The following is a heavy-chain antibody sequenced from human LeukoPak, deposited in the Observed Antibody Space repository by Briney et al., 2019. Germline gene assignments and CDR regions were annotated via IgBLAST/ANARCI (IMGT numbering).Heavy chain of an antibody. V-gene: IGHV1-69*04. CDR1: GGTFSNYA. D-gene: IGHD3-10*01. J-gene: IGHJ4*02. Sequence: VASVKVSCTTSGGTFSNYAVTWVRQAPGQGLEWMGRIIPVLGMANYAQKFQGRVIITADESTRTAYIELTSLRSEDTALYFCAREGPTFYYDSGRDPSFDYWGQGTLVTVSS. CDR2: IIPVLGMA. CDR3: AREGPTFYYDSGRDPSFDY.